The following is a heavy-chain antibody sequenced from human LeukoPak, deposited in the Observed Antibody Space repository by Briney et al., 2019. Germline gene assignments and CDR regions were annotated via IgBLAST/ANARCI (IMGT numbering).Heavy chain of an antibody. D-gene: IGHD5-24*01. V-gene: IGHV1-69*02. J-gene: IGHJ4*02. Sequence: SVKVSCKASGGTFSSYTISWVRQAPGQGLEWMGRIIPILGIANYAQKFRGRVTITADKSTSTAYMELSSLRSEDTAVYYCARGVKMATINPFDYWGQGALVTVSS. CDR2: IIPILGIA. CDR3: ARGVKMATINPFDY. CDR1: GGTFSSYT.